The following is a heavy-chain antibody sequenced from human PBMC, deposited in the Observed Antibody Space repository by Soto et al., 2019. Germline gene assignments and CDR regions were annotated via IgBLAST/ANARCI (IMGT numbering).Heavy chain of an antibody. CDR3: AREDGREHDRSRYYYIPGEWFDN. J-gene: IGHJ4*02. D-gene: IGHD3-22*01. CDR2: ISAYNGNT. V-gene: IGHV1-18*01. CDR1: GYTFTSYG. Sequence: VASVKVSCKASGYTFTSYGISWVRQAPGQGLEWMGWISAYNGNTNYAQKPQGRVTMTTDTSTSTAYMELRSLRSDDTAVYYCAREDGREHDRSRYYYIPGEWFDNCGQGALVTVSS.